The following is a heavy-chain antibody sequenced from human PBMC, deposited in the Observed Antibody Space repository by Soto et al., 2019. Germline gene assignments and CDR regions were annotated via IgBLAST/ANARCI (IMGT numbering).Heavy chain of an antibody. J-gene: IGHJ4*02. CDR3: ARDLSWAFVH. V-gene: IGHV3-48*02. CDR2: IRSSTTV. CDR1: GFSFSDFS. D-gene: IGHD6-13*01. Sequence: GGSLRLSCAASGFSFSDFSMNWVRQAPGKGLEWISYIRSSTTVSYADSVKGRFTISRDNAKNSLFLQMNSLRDEYTAVYYCARDLSWAFVHWGQGALVTVSS.